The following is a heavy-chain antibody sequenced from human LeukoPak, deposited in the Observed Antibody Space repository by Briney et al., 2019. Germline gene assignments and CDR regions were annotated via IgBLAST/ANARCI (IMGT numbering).Heavy chain of an antibody. CDR3: AREEVAAAGTSYYYYGMDV. CDR1: GFTFSSHG. V-gene: IGHV3-33*01. J-gene: IGHJ6*02. D-gene: IGHD6-13*01. CDR2: IWYDGSNK. Sequence: GGSLRLSCAASGFTFSSHGMHWVRQAPGKGLEWVAVIWYDGSNKYYADSVKGRFTISRDNSKNTLYLQVNSLRAEDTAAYYCAREEVAAAGTSYYYYGMDVWGQGTTVTVSS.